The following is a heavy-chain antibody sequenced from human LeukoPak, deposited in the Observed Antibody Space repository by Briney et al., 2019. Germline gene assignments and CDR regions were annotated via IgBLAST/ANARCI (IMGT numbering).Heavy chain of an antibody. J-gene: IGHJ4*02. CDR3: ARDRLQWSSDY. CDR2: ISISVSYI. V-gene: IGHV3-21*01. Sequence: PGGSLRPSRAPSGFTFSSYSMNWVRQAPGKGLEWVSYISISVSYIYYADSVKGPFTISRNNAKNPLYLQMDSLRAEDTAVYYCARDRLQWSSDYWGQGTLVTVSS. CDR1: GFTFSSYS. D-gene: IGHD3-3*01.